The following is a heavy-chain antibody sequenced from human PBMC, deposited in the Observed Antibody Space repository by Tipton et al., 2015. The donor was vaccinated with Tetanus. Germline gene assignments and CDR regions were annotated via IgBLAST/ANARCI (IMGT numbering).Heavy chain of an antibody. D-gene: IGHD4/OR15-4a*01. V-gene: IGHV3-30*18. Sequence: SLRLSCAASGFTFSSYGMHWVRQAPGKGLEWVAVISYDGSNKYYADSVKGRFTISRDNSKNTLYLQMNSLRAEDTAVYYCAKAVLEHYGMDVWGQGTTVTVSS. J-gene: IGHJ6*02. CDR1: GFTFSSYG. CDR2: ISYDGSNK. CDR3: AKAVLEHYGMDV.